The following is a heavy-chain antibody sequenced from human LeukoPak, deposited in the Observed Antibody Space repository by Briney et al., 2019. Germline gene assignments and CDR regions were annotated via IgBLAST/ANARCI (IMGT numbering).Heavy chain of an antibody. Sequence: GGSLRLSCAASGFTFSSYSMNWVRQAPGKGLEWVSSISSSSSSYIYYADSVKGRFTISRDNAKNSLYLQMNSLRAEDTAVYYCARGLPQWLVPGWFDPWGQGTLVTVSS. V-gene: IGHV3-21*01. J-gene: IGHJ5*02. CDR1: GFTFSSYS. D-gene: IGHD6-19*01. CDR3: ARGLPQWLVPGWFDP. CDR2: ISSSSSSYI.